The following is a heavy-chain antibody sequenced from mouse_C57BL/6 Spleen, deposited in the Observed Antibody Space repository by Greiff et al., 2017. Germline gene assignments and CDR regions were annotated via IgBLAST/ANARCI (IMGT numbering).Heavy chain of an antibody. D-gene: IGHD2-3*01. Sequence: VQLQQSGAELVRPGASVTLSCTASGYTFTDYEMHWVKQTTVHGLEWIGAIDPETGGTAYHQKFKGKAILTADKSSSTAYMELRSLTSEDSDGYYCRRSGPDLYDGYYWGQGTTLTVSS. V-gene: IGHV1-15*01. CDR1: GYTFTDYE. CDR3: RRSGPDLYDGYY. CDR2: IDPETGGT. J-gene: IGHJ2*01.